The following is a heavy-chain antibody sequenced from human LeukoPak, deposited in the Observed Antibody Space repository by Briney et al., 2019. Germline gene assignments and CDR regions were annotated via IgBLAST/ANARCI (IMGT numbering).Heavy chain of an antibody. CDR1: GFTVSSNY. Sequence: GGSLRLSCAASGFTVSSNYMSWVRQAPGKGLEWVSVIYSGGSTYYADSVKGRFTISRDNSKNTLYLQMNSLRAEDTAVYYCAKDRWTEVDAFDIWGQGTMVTVSS. J-gene: IGHJ3*02. CDR3: AKDRWTEVDAFDI. CDR2: IYSGGST. D-gene: IGHD1-1*01. V-gene: IGHV3-53*01.